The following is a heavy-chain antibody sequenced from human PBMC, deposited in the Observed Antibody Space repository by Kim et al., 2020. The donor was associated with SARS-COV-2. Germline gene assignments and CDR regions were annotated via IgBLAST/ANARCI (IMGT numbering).Heavy chain of an antibody. J-gene: IGHJ6*02. CDR2: T. V-gene: IGHV4-59*09. CDR3: ARGSGYFVMDV. Sequence: THHNPTLKGAVTLSVDTAKDQVALKMNSVTAADTAVYYCARGSGYFVMDVWGQGTTVTVSS.